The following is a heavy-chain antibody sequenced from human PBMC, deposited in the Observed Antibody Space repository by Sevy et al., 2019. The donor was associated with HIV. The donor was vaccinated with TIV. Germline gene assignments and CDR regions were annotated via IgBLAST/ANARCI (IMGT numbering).Heavy chain of an antibody. Sequence: SETLSLTCTVSGGSISSYYWSWIRQPPGKGLEWIGYIYYSGSTNYNPSLKSRVTISVDTSKNQFSLKLSSVTAADTAVYYCARAGQWLVPVIFWFDPWGQGTLVTVSS. CDR1: GGSISSYY. CDR3: ARAGQWLVPVIFWFDP. D-gene: IGHD6-19*01. J-gene: IGHJ5*02. CDR2: IYYSGST. V-gene: IGHV4-59*13.